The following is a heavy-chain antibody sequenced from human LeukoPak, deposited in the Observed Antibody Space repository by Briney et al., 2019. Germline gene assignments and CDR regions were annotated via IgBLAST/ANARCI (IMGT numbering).Heavy chain of an antibody. V-gene: IGHV2-70*04. J-gene: IGHJ4*02. CDR2: IHWVDDK. D-gene: IGHD2/OR15-2a*01. CDR3: ARTGRTTDFDY. CDR1: GFSLSTTKMR. Sequence: NESGPALVKPTQTLTLTCAFSGFSLSTTKMRVSWIRQPPDKALQRLDRIHWVDDKFYRASLKNRLTIYKDTSKNQGVLTMTNMDPVDTATYYCARTGRTTDFDYWGQGILVTVSS.